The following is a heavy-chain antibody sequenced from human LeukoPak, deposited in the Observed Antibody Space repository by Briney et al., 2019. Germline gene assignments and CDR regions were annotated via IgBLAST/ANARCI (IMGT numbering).Heavy chain of an antibody. Sequence: SETLSLTCTVSGGSISSYYWSWIRQPAGKGLEWIGRIYSTGSTNYNPSLKSRVTMSVDTSKNQFSLRLSSVTAADTAVYYCARPEQQLVRHWGQGTLVTVSS. CDR1: GGSISSYY. D-gene: IGHD6-13*01. CDR2: IYSTGST. CDR3: ARPEQQLVRH. J-gene: IGHJ4*02. V-gene: IGHV4-4*07.